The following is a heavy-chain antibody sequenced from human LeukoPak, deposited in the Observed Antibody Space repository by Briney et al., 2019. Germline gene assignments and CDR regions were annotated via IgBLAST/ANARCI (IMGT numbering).Heavy chain of an antibody. J-gene: IGHJ3*02. CDR3: ARPPDGLANAFDI. CDR2: INPDYSGT. CDR1: GFSFSTSW. D-gene: IGHD2-8*01. V-gene: IGHV3-74*01. Sequence: PGGSLRLSCKGSGFSFSTSWIHWVRQAPGKGLVWVPRINPDYSGTDYADSVRGRFTISRDNAKNTVFLQMNSLRAEDTAVYYCARPPDGLANAFDIWGLGTMVTVSS.